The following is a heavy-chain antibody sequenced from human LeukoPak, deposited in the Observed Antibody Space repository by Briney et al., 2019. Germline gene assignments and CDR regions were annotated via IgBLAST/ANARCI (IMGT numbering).Heavy chain of an antibody. D-gene: IGHD6-13*01. J-gene: IGHJ4*02. V-gene: IGHV3-7*01. CDR1: GLSFSDYW. CDR2: MNEYGTQT. Sequence: GGSLRLSCAASGLSFSDYWANWVRLAPGKGLEWVANMNEYGTQTNYVDSVKGRFTISRDRSKTSVYLQMVSLRVEDTAVYYCTTLSAAAIDYWGRGTLVTVSS. CDR3: TTLSAAAIDY.